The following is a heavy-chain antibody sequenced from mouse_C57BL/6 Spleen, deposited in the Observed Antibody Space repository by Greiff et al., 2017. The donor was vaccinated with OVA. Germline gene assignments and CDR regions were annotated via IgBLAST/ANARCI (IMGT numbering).Heavy chain of an antibody. CDR3: ARGWGNYYFDY. V-gene: IGHV1-19*01. D-gene: IGHD2-1*01. Sequence: VQLKQSGPVLVKPGASVKMSCKASGYTFTDYYMNWVKQSHGKSLEWIGVINPYNGGTSYNQKFKGKATLTVDKSSSTAYMELNSLTSEDSAVYYCARGWGNYYFDYWGQGTTLTVSS. J-gene: IGHJ2*01. CDR1: GYTFTDYY. CDR2: INPYNGGT.